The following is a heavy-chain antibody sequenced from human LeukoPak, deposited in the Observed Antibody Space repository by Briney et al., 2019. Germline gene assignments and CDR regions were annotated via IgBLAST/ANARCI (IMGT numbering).Heavy chain of an antibody. V-gene: IGHV3-7*01. CDR1: GFTFFNYW. Sequence: GGSLRLSCAASGFTFFNYWMSWVRQAPGKGLEWVANIDLEGSQRFYVDSLKGRFTISRDNANNLVYLQMNSLRAEDTAVYYCARDAYDILTGFLDAFDIWGQGTMVTVSS. CDR3: ARDAYDILTGFLDAFDI. CDR2: IDLEGSQR. D-gene: IGHD3-9*01. J-gene: IGHJ3*02.